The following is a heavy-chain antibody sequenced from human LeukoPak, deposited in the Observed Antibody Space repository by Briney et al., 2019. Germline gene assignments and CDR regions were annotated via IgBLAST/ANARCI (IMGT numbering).Heavy chain of an antibody. CDR1: GFTFRGNW. Sequence: PVGSLRLSCAASGFTFRGNWMSWVRQAPGKGLEWVANINQDGSEKYYVDSVKGRFTISRDNAKNSLYLQMHSLRAEDTAVYYCAKNGEEFDYWGQGTVVTVSS. D-gene: IGHD4-17*01. V-gene: IGHV3-7*01. J-gene: IGHJ4*02. CDR2: INQDGSEK. CDR3: AKNGEEFDY.